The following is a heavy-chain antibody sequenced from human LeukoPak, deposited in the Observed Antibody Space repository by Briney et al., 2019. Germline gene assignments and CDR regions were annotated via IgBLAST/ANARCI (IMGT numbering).Heavy chain of an antibody. V-gene: IGHV1-2*02. CDR3: ARDSGSSWTSRWFDP. Sequence: ASVKVSCTASGYTFTGYYMHWVRQAPGQGLEWMGWINPNSGGTNYGQRFQGRVTMTRDTSISTAYMELSSLRSDDTAVYYCARDSGSSWTSRWFDPWGQGTLVTVSS. D-gene: IGHD6-13*01. J-gene: IGHJ5*02. CDR2: INPNSGGT. CDR1: GYTFTGYY.